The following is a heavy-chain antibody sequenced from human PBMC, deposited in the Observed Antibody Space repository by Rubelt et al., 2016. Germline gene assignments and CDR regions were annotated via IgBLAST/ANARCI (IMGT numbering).Heavy chain of an antibody. V-gene: IGHV4-34*01. CDR3: ARQSHLGGSDYVIWFDP. Sequence: GKGLEWIGEINHSGSTNYNPSLKSRVTISVDTSKNQFSLKLSSVTAADTAVYYCARQSHLGGSDYVIWFDPWGQGTLVTVSS. J-gene: IGHJ5*02. CDR2: INHSGST. D-gene: IGHD4-17*01.